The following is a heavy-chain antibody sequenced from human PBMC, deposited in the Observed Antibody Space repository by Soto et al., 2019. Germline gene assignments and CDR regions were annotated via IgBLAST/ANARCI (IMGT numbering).Heavy chain of an antibody. CDR3: ARSIRGPRRFNGMDV. V-gene: IGHV2-70*13. D-gene: IGHD1-20*01. J-gene: IGHJ6*02. Sequence: SGPTLVNPTETLTLTCTFSGFSLTSPGMCVSWIRQSPGRALEWLALIERDDDDKYYSTSLKTRLTISKDTRKNQVVLTMANMEPADTATYYCARSIRGPRRFNGMDVWGQGTTVTV. CDR1: GFSLTSPGMC. CDR2: IERDDDDK.